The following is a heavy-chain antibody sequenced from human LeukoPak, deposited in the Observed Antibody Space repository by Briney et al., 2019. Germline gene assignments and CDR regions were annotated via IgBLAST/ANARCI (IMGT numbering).Heavy chain of an antibody. CDR3: ASRDRGVETDY. V-gene: IGHV3-49*04. Sequence: PGRSLRLSCTASGFTFGDYAMSWVRQAPGKGLEWVGFIRSKAYGGTTEYAASVKGRFTISRDDSKSIAYLQMNSLKTEDTAVYYCASRDRGVETDYWGQGTLVTVSS. J-gene: IGHJ4*02. D-gene: IGHD5-24*01. CDR2: IRSKAYGGTT. CDR1: GFTFGDYA.